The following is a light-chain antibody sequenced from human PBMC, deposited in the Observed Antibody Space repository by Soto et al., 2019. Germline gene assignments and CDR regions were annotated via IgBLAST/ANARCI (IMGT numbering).Light chain of an antibody. Sequence: QFVLTQPACVFGFPGPSITISCAGSSGDVVGYSYVAWYQQHPGKAPQLMLYHVSDRPSGVAYRFSGSKSGSTASLTISGLQAEDEADYYCSSYTRSNTYVFGTLSKVTVL. CDR2: HVS. CDR3: SSYTRSNTYV. CDR1: SGDVVGYSY. V-gene: IGLV2-14*01. J-gene: IGLJ1*01.